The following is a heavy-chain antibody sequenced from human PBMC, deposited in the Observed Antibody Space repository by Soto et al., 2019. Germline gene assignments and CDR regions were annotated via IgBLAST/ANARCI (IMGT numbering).Heavy chain of an antibody. CDR2: FKSRSDGGTA. CDR1: GFTFSNAL. V-gene: IGHV3-15*01. D-gene: IGHD3-16*02. Sequence: GGSLRLSCAASGFTFSNALMNWVRQAPGQGLEWVGRFKSRSDGGTADYAAPVKGRFTISRDDSKNTLYLQMNSLKTEDTAVYYCVTDRLRLAGRYPRNTDSWGQGTLVTV. CDR3: VTDRLRLAGRYPRNTDS. J-gene: IGHJ3*01.